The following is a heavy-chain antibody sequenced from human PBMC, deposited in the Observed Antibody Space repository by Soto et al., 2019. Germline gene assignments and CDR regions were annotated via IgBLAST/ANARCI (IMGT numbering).Heavy chain of an antibody. CDR3: ARGRPGSRTSWYVY. CDR2: INVSGGST. J-gene: IGHJ4*02. D-gene: IGHD6-13*01. Sequence: GASVKVSCKASGYTFTNYHIHWVRQAPGQGLEWMGMINVSGGSTSNAQKFQGRVTMTRDTSTSTVYMEMSGLRSEDTAVYYCARGRPGSRTSWYVYWGRGTLVTVSS. V-gene: IGHV1-46*01. CDR1: GYTFTNYH.